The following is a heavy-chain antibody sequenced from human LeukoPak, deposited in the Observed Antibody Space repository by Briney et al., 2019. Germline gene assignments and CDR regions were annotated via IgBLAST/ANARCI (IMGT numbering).Heavy chain of an antibody. D-gene: IGHD6-13*01. Sequence: SETLSFTCTVSGGSISSSSYYWGWIRQPPGKGLEWIGSIYYSGSTYYNPSLKSRVTISVDTSKNQFSLKLSSVAAADTAVYYCARHIAAAGGVERNAFDIWGQGTMVTASS. J-gene: IGHJ3*02. CDR3: ARHIAAAGGVERNAFDI. CDR1: GGSISSSSYY. CDR2: IYYSGST. V-gene: IGHV4-39*07.